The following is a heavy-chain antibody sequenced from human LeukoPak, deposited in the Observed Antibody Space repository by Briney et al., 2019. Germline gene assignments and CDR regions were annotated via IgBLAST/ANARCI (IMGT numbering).Heavy chain of an antibody. Sequence: GGSLRLSCAASGFTFSSYAMSWVRQAPGKGLEWVSAISGSGGSTYYADSVKGRFTNSRDNSKNTLYLQMNSLRAEDTAVYYCAKDYYDSSGYWGRYAFDIWGQGTMVTVSS. CDR2: ISGSGGST. CDR3: AKDYYDSSGYWGRYAFDI. CDR1: GFTFSSYA. D-gene: IGHD3-22*01. V-gene: IGHV3-23*01. J-gene: IGHJ3*02.